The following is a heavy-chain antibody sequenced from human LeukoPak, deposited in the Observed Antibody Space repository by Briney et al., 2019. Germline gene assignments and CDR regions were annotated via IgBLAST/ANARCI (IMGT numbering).Heavy chain of an antibody. CDR3: ASAPATFSGSYHYYFDY. CDR1: GYTFTSYG. Sequence: ASVKVSCKASGYTFTSYGISWVRQAPGQGLEWMGWISAYNGNTNYAQKLQGRVTMTTDTSTSTAYMELRSLRSDDTAVYSCASAPATFSGSYHYYFDYWGQGTLVTVSS. J-gene: IGHJ4*02. D-gene: IGHD1-26*01. V-gene: IGHV1-18*01. CDR2: ISAYNGNT.